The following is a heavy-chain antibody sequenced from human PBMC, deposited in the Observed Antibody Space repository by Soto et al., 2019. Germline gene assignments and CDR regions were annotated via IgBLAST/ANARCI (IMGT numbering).Heavy chain of an antibody. CDR3: ARRRSSDNWFDP. D-gene: IGHD2-15*01. J-gene: IGHJ5*02. V-gene: IGHV3-11*06. CDR2: ISSSSGYT. CDR1: GFSFSEYY. Sequence: GGSLRLSCAASGFSFSEYYMIWIRQAPGKGLEWISYISSSSGYTNYADSVRGRFTISRDIAKNSLYLQMNSLRADDTAVYYCARRRSSDNWFDPWGQGTLVTVS.